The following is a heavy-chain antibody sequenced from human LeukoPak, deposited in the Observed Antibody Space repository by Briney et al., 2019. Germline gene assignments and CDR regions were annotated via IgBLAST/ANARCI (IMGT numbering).Heavy chain of an antibody. CDR1: GFTFSTYA. D-gene: IGHD6-6*01. CDR3: VRGSSIIASRAYFDY. Sequence: PGRTLRLSCSASGFTFSTYAMHWVRQAPGKGLEYVSAISRNGGSTYYADSVKGRFTISRDNSKNTLYLQMSSLIAEDTAVYYCVRGSSIIASRAYFDYWGQGTLVTVSS. J-gene: IGHJ4*02. CDR2: ISRNGGST. V-gene: IGHV3-64D*09.